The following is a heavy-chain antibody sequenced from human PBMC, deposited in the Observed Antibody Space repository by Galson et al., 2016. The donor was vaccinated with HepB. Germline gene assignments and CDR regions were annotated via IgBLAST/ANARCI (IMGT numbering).Heavy chain of an antibody. CDR3: ARDLYDVWSGYRRYNWFDP. CDR1: GYTFSNYG. Sequence: VKVSCKASGYTFSNYGIGWVRQAPGQGLEWMGWISAYNGNTNYAEKVQDRVTMTTDTSTNTAYLELRSLRSDDTAVYYCARDLYDVWSGYRRYNWFDPWGQGTLVTVSS. CDR2: ISAYNGNT. J-gene: IGHJ5*02. D-gene: IGHD3-3*01. V-gene: IGHV1-18*01.